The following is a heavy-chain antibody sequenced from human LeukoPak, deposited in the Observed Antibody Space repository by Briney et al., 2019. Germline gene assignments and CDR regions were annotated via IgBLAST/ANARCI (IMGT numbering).Heavy chain of an antibody. CDR1: GFTFSTYS. CDR3: ARELASYDSSGYMDY. Sequence: PGGSLRLSCAASGFTFSTYSMNWVRQAPGKGLEWVSYISSSSSTIYYADSVKGRFTISRDNAKNSLYLQMNSLRAEDTAVYYCARELASYDSSGYMDYWGQGTLVTVSS. CDR2: ISSSSSTI. J-gene: IGHJ4*02. D-gene: IGHD3-22*01. V-gene: IGHV3-48*01.